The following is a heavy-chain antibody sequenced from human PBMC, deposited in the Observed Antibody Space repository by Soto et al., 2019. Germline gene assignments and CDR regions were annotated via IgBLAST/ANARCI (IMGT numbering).Heavy chain of an antibody. J-gene: IGHJ4*02. CDR1: GYTFTSYD. Sequence: ASVKVSCKASGYTFTSYDINWVRQATGQGLEWMGWINAGNGNTKYSQKFQGRVTITRDTSASTAYMELSSLRSEDTAVYYCATANYGSGSYYADYWGQGTLVTVSS. CDR3: ATANYGSGSYYADY. CDR2: INAGNGNT. D-gene: IGHD3-10*01. V-gene: IGHV1-3*01.